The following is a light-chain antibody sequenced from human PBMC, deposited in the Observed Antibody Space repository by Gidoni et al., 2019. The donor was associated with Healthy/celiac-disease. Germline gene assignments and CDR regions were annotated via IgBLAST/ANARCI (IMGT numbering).Light chain of an antibody. CDR3: RQNYNTPPYT. V-gene: IGKV1-39*01. J-gene: IGKJ2*01. Sequence: DIQMTQSPSSLSASVGDRVTITCRASQSISSYLNWSQQKPGKAPKLLIYAASSLQGGVPSRFSSGRSAAKDTLTISSLQHDDDAAYYYRQNYNTPPYTFGQGTKVEIK. CDR2: AAS. CDR1: QSISSY.